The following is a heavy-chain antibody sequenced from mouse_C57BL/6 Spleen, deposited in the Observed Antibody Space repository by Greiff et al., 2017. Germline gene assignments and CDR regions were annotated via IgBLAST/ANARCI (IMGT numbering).Heavy chain of an antibody. CDR2: IHPNSGST. J-gene: IGHJ2*01. D-gene: IGHD2-4*01. V-gene: IGHV1-64*01. Sequence: VQLQQPGAELVKPGASVTLSCKASGYTFTSYWMHWVKQRPGQGLEWIGMIHPNSGSTNYNEKFKSKATLTVDKSSSTAYMQLSSLTSEDTAVYDSARPSYEYGDYWGQGTTLTVSS. CDR1: GYTFTSYW. CDR3: ARPSYEYGDY.